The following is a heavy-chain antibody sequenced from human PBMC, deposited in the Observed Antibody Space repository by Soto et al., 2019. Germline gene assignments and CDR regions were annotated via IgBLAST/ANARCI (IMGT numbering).Heavy chain of an antibody. CDR1: GGSITSHY. Sequence: QVQLQESGPGLVKPSETLSLTCSVSGGSITSHYCSWFRQPPGKGLEWIGYIHHSGSTSYNPSLKSRVTMSVDTSKNPYSLKVNSVTAADTALYYCARQGFGQLHGLVDVWGPGTTVTVSS. D-gene: IGHD3-10*01. CDR3: ARQGFGQLHGLVDV. CDR2: IHHSGST. J-gene: IGHJ6*02. V-gene: IGHV4-59*08.